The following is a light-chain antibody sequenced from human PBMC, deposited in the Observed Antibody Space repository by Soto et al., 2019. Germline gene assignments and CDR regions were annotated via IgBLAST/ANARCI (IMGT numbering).Light chain of an antibody. CDR1: QSVSSSY. J-gene: IGKJ4*01. CDR3: QQYGSLLT. Sequence: IVLPQSPCSLSFPPGGRAHLSCRASQSVSSSYLAWYQQKPGQAPRLLIYGASSRATGIPDRFSGSGPGTDFTLTISRLEPEDFAVYYCQQYGSLLTFGGGTKVDIK. CDR2: GAS. V-gene: IGKV3-20*01.